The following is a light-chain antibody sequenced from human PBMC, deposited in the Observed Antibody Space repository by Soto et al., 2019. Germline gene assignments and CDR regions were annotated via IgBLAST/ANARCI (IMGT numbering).Light chain of an antibody. Sequence: QSVLTQPPSASGTPGQSVTISCSGSTSNIGSYPVEWYRHLPGTAPKLLIFNNYERLSGAPERFSASKSGTSASLAISGLQSEDEADYYCAVWDASLNGVVFGGGTK. CDR1: TSNIGSYP. V-gene: IGLV1-44*01. CDR3: AVWDASLNGVV. CDR2: NNY. J-gene: IGLJ2*01.